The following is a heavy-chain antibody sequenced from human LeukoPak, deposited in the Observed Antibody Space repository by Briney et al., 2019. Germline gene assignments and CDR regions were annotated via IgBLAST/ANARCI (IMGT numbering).Heavy chain of an antibody. J-gene: IGHJ4*02. V-gene: IGHV3-53*01. CDR3: ARVGQQPRSPFDY. D-gene: IGHD6-13*01. CDR1: GGSISSYY. Sequence: LPSEILSLTCTVSGGSISSYYWSWVRQAPGKGLEWVSVIYSGGSTYYADSVKGRFTISRDNSKNTLYLQMNSLRAEDTAVYYCARVGQQPRSPFDYWGQGTLVTVSS. CDR2: IYSGGST.